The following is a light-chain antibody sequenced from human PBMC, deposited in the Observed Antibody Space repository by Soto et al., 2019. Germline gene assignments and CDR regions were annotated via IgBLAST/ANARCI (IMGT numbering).Light chain of an antibody. V-gene: IGLV4-69*01. CDR3: QTWGTGLLV. Sequence: QAVVTQSPSASASLGASVKLTCTLSSGHSSYAIAWHQQQPEKGPRYLMKLNSDGSHSKGDGIPDRFSGSSSGAERYLTISSLPSEDEADYYCQTWGTGLLVFGGGTKLTVL. CDR2: LNSDGSH. J-gene: IGLJ3*02. CDR1: SGHSSYA.